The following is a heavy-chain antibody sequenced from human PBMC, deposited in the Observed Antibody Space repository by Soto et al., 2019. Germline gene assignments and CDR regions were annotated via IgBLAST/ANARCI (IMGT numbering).Heavy chain of an antibody. Sequence: SVKVSCKASGGTFSSYTISWVRQAPGQGLEWMGRIIPILGIANYAQKFQGRVTITADKSTSTAYMELSSLRSEDTAVYYCARSRPTYGDYDYYFDYWGQGTLVTVPQ. J-gene: IGHJ4*02. CDR2: IIPILGIA. CDR1: GGTFSSYT. CDR3: ARSRPTYGDYDYYFDY. V-gene: IGHV1-69*02. D-gene: IGHD4-17*01.